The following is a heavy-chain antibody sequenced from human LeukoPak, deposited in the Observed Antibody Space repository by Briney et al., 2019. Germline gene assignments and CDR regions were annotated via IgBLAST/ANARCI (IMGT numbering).Heavy chain of an antibody. CDR2: IIPILGIA. D-gene: IGHD5-18*01. J-gene: IGHJ4*02. Sequence: GASVKVSCKASGGTFSSYAISWVRQAPGQGLEWMGRIIPILGIANYAQKLQGRVTMTTDTSTSTAYMELRSLRSDDTAVYYCARGTATDSVFDYWGQGTLVTVSS. CDR1: GGTFSSYA. CDR3: ARGTATDSVFDY. V-gene: IGHV1-69*04.